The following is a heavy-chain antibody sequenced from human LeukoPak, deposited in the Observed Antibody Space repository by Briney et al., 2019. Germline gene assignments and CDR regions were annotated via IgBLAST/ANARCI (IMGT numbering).Heavy chain of an antibody. CDR1: GGSISRYY. D-gene: IGHD4-23*01. Sequence: SETLSLTCTVSGGSISRYYWSWIRQPPGKGLGGMGYIYYIGSTNDNHSINSRVTISVATSKNQFSLKLSSVTAADTAVYYCARQGPLVSSFDYWGQGTLVTVSS. J-gene: IGHJ4*02. V-gene: IGHV4-59*08. CDR2: IYYIGST. CDR3: ARQGPLVSSFDY.